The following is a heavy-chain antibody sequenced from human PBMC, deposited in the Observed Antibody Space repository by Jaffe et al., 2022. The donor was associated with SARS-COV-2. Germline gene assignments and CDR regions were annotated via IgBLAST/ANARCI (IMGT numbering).Heavy chain of an antibody. CDR2: IYYSGST. CDR3: ARHGAIFLALPLMDV. V-gene: IGHV4-39*01. D-gene: IGHD3-3*01. J-gene: IGHJ6*03. CDR1: GGSISSSSYY. Sequence: QLQLQESGPGLVKPSETLSLTCTVSGGSISSSSYYWGWIRQPPGKGLEWIGSIYYSGSTYYNPSLKSRVTISVDTSKNQFSLKLSSVTAADTAVYYCARHGAIFLALPLMDVWGKGTTVTVSS.